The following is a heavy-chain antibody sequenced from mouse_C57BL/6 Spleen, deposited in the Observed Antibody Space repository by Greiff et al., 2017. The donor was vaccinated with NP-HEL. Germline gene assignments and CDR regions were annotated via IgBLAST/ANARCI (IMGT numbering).Heavy chain of an antibody. Sequence: QVQLQQPGAELVMPGASVKLSCKASGYTFTSSWMHWVKQRPGQGLEWIGEIDPSDSYTNYNQKFKGKSTLTVDKSSSTAYMQLSSRTSEDSAVYYCARSPYDYDVFAYWGQGTLVTVSA. CDR1: GYTFTSSW. D-gene: IGHD2-4*01. CDR3: ARSPYDYDVFAY. CDR2: IDPSDSYT. J-gene: IGHJ3*01. V-gene: IGHV1-69*01.